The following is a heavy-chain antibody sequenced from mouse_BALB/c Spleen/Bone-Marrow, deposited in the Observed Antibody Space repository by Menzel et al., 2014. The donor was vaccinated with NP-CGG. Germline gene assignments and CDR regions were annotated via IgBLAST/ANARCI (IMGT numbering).Heavy chain of an antibody. V-gene: IGHV3-1*02. D-gene: IGHD2-4*01. Sequence: EVKLMESGPDLVKPSQSLSLTCTVTGYSITSGYSWHWIRQFPGNKLEWMGYIHYSGSTNYNPSLKSRISITRDTSRNQFFLQLNSVTTEDTATYYCARSTTMTFYWYFDVWGAGTTVTVSS. CDR1: GYSITSGYS. CDR2: IHYSGST. CDR3: ARSTTMTFYWYFDV. J-gene: IGHJ1*01.